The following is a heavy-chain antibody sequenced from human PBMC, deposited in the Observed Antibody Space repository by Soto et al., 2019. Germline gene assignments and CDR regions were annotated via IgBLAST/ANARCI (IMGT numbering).Heavy chain of an antibody. CDR1: GGSISSGGYS. Sequence: ALSLTGTVPGGSISSGGYSWSWIRQPRGKGLDWIGYIYHSGSTYYNPSLKSRVTISVDRSKNQFSLKLSSVTAADTAVYYCVRVPDYWGQGTLVTVSS. CDR3: VRVPDY. J-gene: IGHJ4*02. V-gene: IGHV4-30-2*01. CDR2: IYHSGST.